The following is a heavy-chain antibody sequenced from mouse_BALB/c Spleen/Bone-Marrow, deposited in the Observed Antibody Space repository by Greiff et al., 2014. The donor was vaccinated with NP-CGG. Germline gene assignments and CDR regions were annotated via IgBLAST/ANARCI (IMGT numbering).Heavy chain of an antibody. V-gene: IGHV14-3*02. Sequence: VQLQQPGSELVKPGASVKLSCAASGFNIKDTYMHWVKQRPEQGLEWIGRIDPANGDTKYDPKFQGKATITADTSSNTAYLQLSSLTSEDTAVYYCTRPAFYYGSRYWYFDVWGAGTTVTVSS. CDR2: IDPANGDT. D-gene: IGHD1-1*01. CDR3: TRPAFYYGSRYWYFDV. CDR1: GFNIKDTY. J-gene: IGHJ1*01.